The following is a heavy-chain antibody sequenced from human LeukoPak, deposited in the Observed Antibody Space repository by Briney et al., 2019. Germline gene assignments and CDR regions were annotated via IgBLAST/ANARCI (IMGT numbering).Heavy chain of an antibody. D-gene: IGHD5-18*01. CDR3: ARDGNTAMPNFDY. J-gene: IGHJ4*02. CDR1: GFTFSDSW. CDR2: IKQDGSEK. Sequence: GGSLRLSCVASGFTFSDSWMSWVRQALGKGLEWVADIKQDGSEKDYVDSVRGRFTISRDNAKNSLYLQMNSLRAEDTAVYYCARDGNTAMPNFDYWGQGTLVTVSS. V-gene: IGHV3-7*01.